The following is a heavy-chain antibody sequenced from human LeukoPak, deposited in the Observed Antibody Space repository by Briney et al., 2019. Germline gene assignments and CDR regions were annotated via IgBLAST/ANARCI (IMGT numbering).Heavy chain of an antibody. CDR3: ARDVAWTYYYDSSGPFGAFDI. CDR1: GYTFTGYY. CDR2: INPNSGGT. Sequence: ASVKVSCKASGYTFTGYYMHWVRQAPGQGLEWMGWINPNSGGTNYAQKFQGRVTMTRDTSISTAYMELSRLRSDDTAVYYCARDVAWTYYYDSSGPFGAFDIWGQGTMVTVSS. V-gene: IGHV1-2*02. J-gene: IGHJ3*02. D-gene: IGHD3-22*01.